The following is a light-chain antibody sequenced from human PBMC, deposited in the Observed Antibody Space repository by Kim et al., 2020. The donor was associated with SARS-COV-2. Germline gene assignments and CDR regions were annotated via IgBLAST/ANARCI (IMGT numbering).Light chain of an antibody. CDR1: QSVSSN. V-gene: IGKV3-15*01. J-gene: IGKJ1*01. CDR2: GAS. CDR3: KQYNNGPRT. Sequence: EIVMTQSPATLSVSPGERATLPCRASQSVSSNLAWYQQTPGQAPSLLIYGASARATGIPARFSGSGSGTEFTLTISSLQSEDFAVYYCKQYNNGPRTFGQGTKVDIK.